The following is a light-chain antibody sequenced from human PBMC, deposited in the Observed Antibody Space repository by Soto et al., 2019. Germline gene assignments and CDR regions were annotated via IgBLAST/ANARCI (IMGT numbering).Light chain of an antibody. Sequence: DLQMTQSPSSLSASVGDRVTITCRASQSIGTYLNWYQQKPGKAPKLLIFVASSLQIGVPSRFRGSGSGTDFNFSISVLQPEYFATYYCQQSYSALPLTFGGGTKVEMK. CDR1: QSIGTY. CDR3: QQSYSALPLT. V-gene: IGKV1-39*01. J-gene: IGKJ4*01. CDR2: VAS.